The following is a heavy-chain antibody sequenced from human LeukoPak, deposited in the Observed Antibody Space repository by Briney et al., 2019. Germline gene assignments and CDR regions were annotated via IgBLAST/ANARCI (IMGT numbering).Heavy chain of an antibody. CDR1: GGSIRSSYYY. CDR3: ARDQGGLYYYDSSGSPYLHAFDI. D-gene: IGHD3-22*01. CDR2: IYDSGST. V-gene: IGHV4-39*07. J-gene: IGHJ3*02. Sequence: SETLSLTCTVSGGSIRSSYYYWGWIRQPPGKGLEWIGSIYDSGSTYYNPSLKSRVTISVDTSKNQFSLKLSSVTAADTAVYYCARDQGGLYYYDSSGSPYLHAFDIWGQGTMVTVSS.